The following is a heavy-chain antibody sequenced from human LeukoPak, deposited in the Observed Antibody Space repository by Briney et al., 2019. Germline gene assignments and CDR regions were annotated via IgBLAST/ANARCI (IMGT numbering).Heavy chain of an antibody. J-gene: IGHJ4*02. CDR3: ARAPSNYGSGSHAPNYFDY. Sequence: SETLSLTCTVSGGSISSRNYYWGWIRQTPGKGLEWIGSIYSSGSTYYNPSLKSPFTISVDTSKNQFSLKLSSVTAADTAVYYCARAPSNYGSGSHAPNYFDYWGQGTLVTVSS. D-gene: IGHD3-10*01. CDR2: IYSSGST. CDR1: GGSISSRNYY. V-gene: IGHV4-39*07.